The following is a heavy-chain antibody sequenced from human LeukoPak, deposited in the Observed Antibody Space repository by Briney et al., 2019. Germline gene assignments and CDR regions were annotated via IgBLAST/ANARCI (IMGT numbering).Heavy chain of an antibody. Sequence: GGSLRLSCAASGFIFGGYWMSWVRQAPGRGLEWVANINPDGSIKYYVDSRKGRFTISRDNAKNSLYLQMNSLRAEDTAVYYCASGFLQWLYWGQGTLVTVSS. CDR3: ASGFLQWLY. D-gene: IGHD3-3*01. J-gene: IGHJ4*02. CDR2: INPDGSIK. CDR1: GFIFGGYW. V-gene: IGHV3-7*01.